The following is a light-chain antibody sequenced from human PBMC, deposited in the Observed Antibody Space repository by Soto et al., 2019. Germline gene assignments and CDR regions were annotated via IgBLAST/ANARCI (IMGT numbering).Light chain of an antibody. V-gene: IGKV3-15*01. Sequence: EIVFTQSPGILSLSPGERATLSCRASQSVSSNLAWYQHKPGQAPRLLTYGASTRATGIPARFSGGGSGTEFTLTISSLQSEDFAIYYCQQYKNWPPLTFGGGTKVDI. J-gene: IGKJ4*01. CDR3: QQYKNWPPLT. CDR1: QSVSSN. CDR2: GAS.